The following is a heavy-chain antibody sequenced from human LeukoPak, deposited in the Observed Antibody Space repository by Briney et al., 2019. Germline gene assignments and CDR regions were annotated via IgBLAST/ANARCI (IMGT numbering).Heavy chain of an antibody. CDR3: AGEIIVDY. V-gene: IGHV4-61*02. J-gene: IGHJ4*02. CDR2: IYTSGST. CDR1: AGFISSGSYY. Sequence: SQTLSLTCTVSAGFISSGSYYWSWIRQPAGKGLEWIGRIYTSGSTNYNPSLKSRVTISVDTSKNQFSLKLSSVTAADTAVYYCAGEIIVDYWGQGTLVTVSS.